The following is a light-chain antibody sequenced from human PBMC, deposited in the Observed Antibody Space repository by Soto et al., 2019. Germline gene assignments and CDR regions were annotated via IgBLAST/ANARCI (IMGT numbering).Light chain of an antibody. J-gene: IGLJ1*01. V-gene: IGLV2-14*03. CDR1: SSDVGGYSF. CDR3: NSYTSSSTYV. Sequence: QSVLTQPASVSGSPGQSITLSCTGTSSDVGGYSFVSWYQQHPGKAPKLVIYDVNNRPSGVSNRFSGSKSGNTASLTISGLQTEDEADYYCNSYTSSSTYVFGTGTKVTVL. CDR2: DVN.